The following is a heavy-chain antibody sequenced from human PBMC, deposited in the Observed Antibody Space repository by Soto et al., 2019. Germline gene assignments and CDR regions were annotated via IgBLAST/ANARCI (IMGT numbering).Heavy chain of an antibody. CDR1: GFTVSSNY. CDR3: ARSGVDYDSSGYYQFFDY. J-gene: IGHJ4*02. V-gene: IGHV4-59*06. CDR2: IYYSGST. D-gene: IGHD3-22*01. Sequence: VQLVESGGGLIQPGGSLRLSCAASGFTVSSNYMSWVRQAPGKGLEWIGYIYYSGSTYYNPSLKSRVTISVDTSKNQFSLKLSSVTAADTAVYYCARSGVDYDSSGYYQFFDYWGQGTLVTVSS.